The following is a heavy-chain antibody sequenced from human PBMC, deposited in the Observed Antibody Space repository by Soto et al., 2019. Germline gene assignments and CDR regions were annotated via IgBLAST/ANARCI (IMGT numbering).Heavy chain of an antibody. Sequence: QVQLVQSGAEVKKPGASVKVSCKASGYTFTXYGXXXXXXXXXXGPEWMGWMNAYNGTTNKAQKSQGRATMTTDTXXXXXXXXXXXXXXXXXXXXXXAXXXXXXLIDYWGQGTLVTVSS. CDR1: GYTFTXYG. J-gene: IGHJ4*02. CDR2: MNAYNGTT. CDR3: AXXXXXXLIDY. V-gene: IGHV1-18*01.